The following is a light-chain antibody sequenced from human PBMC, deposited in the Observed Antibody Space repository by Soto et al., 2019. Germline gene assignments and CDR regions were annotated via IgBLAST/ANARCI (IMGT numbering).Light chain of an antibody. CDR3: QQYNKWPQT. V-gene: IGKV3-15*01. CDR1: QSVATN. Sequence: EIVLTQSPVTLSLSPGEIATLSCRASQSVATNLAWYQQRPGQAPRLLIYGASKRAIGLPARFSGSGSGTEFTLTISSLQSEDVAVYYCQQYNKWPQTFGQGTKVEIK. J-gene: IGKJ1*01. CDR2: GAS.